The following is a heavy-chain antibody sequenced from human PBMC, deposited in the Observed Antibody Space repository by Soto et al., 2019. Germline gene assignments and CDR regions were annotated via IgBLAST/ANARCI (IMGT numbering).Heavy chain of an antibody. CDR1: GGSISSGGYS. J-gene: IGHJ5*02. D-gene: IGHD3-22*01. CDR2: IYQSGST. Sequence: SETLSLTCGVSGGSISSGGYSWNWIRQPPGKGLEWIGYIYQSGSTYYNPSLKSRVTISVDTSKNQFSLKLSSVTAADTAVYYCAREGYYDGSGYWALNWFDPWGQGTLVTVSS. V-gene: IGHV4-30-2*05. CDR3: AREGYYDGSGYWALNWFDP.